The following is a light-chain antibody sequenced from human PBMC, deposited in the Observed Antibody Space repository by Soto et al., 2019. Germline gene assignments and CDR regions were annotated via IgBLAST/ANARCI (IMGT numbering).Light chain of an antibody. J-gene: IGLJ2*01. CDR3: CSYAGSSTFVV. CDR1: SSDVGSYNL. CDR2: EDT. V-gene: IGLV2-23*02. Sequence: QSALTQPASVSGSPGQSITISCTGTSSDVGSYNLVSWYQQHPGKAPKLMIYEDTKRPSGVSNRFSGSKSGNTASLTISGLQAEDEADYYCCSYAGSSTFVVFGGGTKHTVL.